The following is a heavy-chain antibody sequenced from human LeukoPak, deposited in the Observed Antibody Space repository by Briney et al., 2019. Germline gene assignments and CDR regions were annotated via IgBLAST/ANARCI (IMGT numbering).Heavy chain of an antibody. CDR3: ARGANNYDSSGYYFDVDY. V-gene: IGHV3-30*04. Sequence: GGSLRLSCAASGFTFNNYAMHWVRQAPGKGLEWVAVISYDGSNKYYEDSVKGRFTISRDNSKNTLYLQMSSLRAEDTAVYYRARGANNYDSSGYYFDVDYWGQGTLVTVSS. D-gene: IGHD3-22*01. CDR2: ISYDGSNK. J-gene: IGHJ4*02. CDR1: GFTFNNYA.